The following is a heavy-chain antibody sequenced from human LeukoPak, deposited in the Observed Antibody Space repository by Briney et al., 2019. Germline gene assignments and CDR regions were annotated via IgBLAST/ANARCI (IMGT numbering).Heavy chain of an antibody. J-gene: IGHJ4*02. D-gene: IGHD6-6*01. CDR2: IYYSGST. CDR1: GGSISSYY. CDR3: AREAPSNVPFDY. V-gene: IGHV4-59*12. Sequence: SETLSLTCTVSGGSISSYYWSWIRQPPGKGLEWIGYIYYSGSTNYNPSLKSRVTISVDTSKNQFSLKLSSVTAADTAVYYCAREAPSNVPFDYWGQGTLVTVSS.